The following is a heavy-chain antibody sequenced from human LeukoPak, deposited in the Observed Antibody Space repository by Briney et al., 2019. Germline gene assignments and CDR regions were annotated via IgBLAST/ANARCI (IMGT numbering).Heavy chain of an antibody. J-gene: IGHJ4*02. CDR1: GGCISSHY. D-gene: IGHD6-6*01. Sequence: SETLSLTCTVSGGCISSHYWSWIRQPPGKRLEWIGYIYYSGSTNYNPSLKSRVTISVDTSKNQFSLKLSSVTAADTAVYYCARDLGGSSSEHWGQGTLVTVSS. CDR2: IYYSGST. V-gene: IGHV4-59*11. CDR3: ARDLGGSSSEH.